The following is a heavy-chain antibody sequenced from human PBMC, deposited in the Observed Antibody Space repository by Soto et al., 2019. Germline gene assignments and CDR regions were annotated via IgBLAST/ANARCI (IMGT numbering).Heavy chain of an antibody. CDR3: ARDKGIAASGPSFDP. CDR1: GYTFTSYG. CDR2: ISAYNGNT. Sequence: ASVKVSCKASGYTFTSYGISWVRQAPGQGLEWMGWISAYNGNTNYAQKLQGRATMTTDTSTSTAYMELRSLRSDDTAVYYCARDKGIAASGPSFDPWGQGTLVTVS. V-gene: IGHV1-18*01. J-gene: IGHJ5*02. D-gene: IGHD6-25*01.